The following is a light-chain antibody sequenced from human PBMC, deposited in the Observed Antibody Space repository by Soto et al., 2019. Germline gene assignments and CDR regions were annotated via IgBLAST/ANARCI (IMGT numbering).Light chain of an antibody. CDR3: QQYGSSPWT. Sequence: EIVLTQSPGTLSLSLGERATLSCGAVQSLTTTFLVWSQQKPGQAPRLLIFAASSRATGIPDRFSGSGSGTDFTLTISRLEPEDFAVYYCQQYGSSPWTFGQGTKVEIK. CDR2: AAS. CDR1: QSLTTTF. J-gene: IGKJ1*01. V-gene: IGKV3-20*01.